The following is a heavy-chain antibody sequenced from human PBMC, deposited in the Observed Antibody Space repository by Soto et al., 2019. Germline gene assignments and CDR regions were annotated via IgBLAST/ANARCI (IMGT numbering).Heavy chain of an antibody. CDR3: ARVGPSYYFDY. CDR1: GYTFTSYA. Sequence: ASVKVSCKASGYTFTSYAMLWVRQAPGQRLEWMGWINAGNGNTKYSQKFQGRVTITRDTSASTAYMELSSLRSEDTAVYYCARVGPSYYFDYWGQGTLVTVSS. CDR2: INAGNGNT. J-gene: IGHJ4*02. V-gene: IGHV1-3*01.